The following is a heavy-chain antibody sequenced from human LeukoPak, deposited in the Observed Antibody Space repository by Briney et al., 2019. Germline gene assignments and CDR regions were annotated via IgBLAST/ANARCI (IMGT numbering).Heavy chain of an antibody. D-gene: IGHD4-17*01. Sequence: SETLSLTCTVSGGSISSSSYYWGWIRQPPGKGLEWIGSIYYSGSTYYNPFLKSRVTISVDTSKNQFSLKLSSVTAADTAVYYCAKTTVTPEYFDLWGRGTLVTVSS. J-gene: IGHJ2*01. CDR1: GGSISSSSYY. CDR3: AKTTVTPEYFDL. CDR2: IYYSGST. V-gene: IGHV4-39*01.